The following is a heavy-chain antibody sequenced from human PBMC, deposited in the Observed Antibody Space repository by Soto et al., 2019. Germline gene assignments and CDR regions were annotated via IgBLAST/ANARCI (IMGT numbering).Heavy chain of an antibody. CDR1: GGSFISYI. V-gene: IGHV1-69*02. D-gene: IGHD2-21*01. J-gene: IGHJ6*03. Sequence: QVQLVQSGAEVRKPGSSVKVSCEASGGSFISYIFTWVRQAPGQGLESMGRSIPIQGRADYALKFQDRVTITADRSTQRVYMELRSLRPEDTALYYCAKSLVFVDHAYMDVWGKGTTVTVSS. CDR2: SIPIQGRA. CDR3: AKSLVFVDHAYMDV.